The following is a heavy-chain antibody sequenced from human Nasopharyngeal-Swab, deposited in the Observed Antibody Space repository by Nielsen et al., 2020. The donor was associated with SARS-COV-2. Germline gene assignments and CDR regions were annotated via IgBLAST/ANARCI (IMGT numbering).Heavy chain of an antibody. CDR2: VSSTSTYI. Sequence: GESLKISCAASGFTFSRYSMNWVRQAPGKGLEWVSSVSSTSTYIYYADSVKGRFTISRDNAKNSLYLLLNSLRAEDSAVYYCARDPLSSWQAIGNWYFDLWGRGTLVTVSS. D-gene: IGHD6-13*01. V-gene: IGHV3-21*06. CDR1: GFTFSRYS. CDR3: ARDPLSSWQAIGNWYFDL. J-gene: IGHJ2*01.